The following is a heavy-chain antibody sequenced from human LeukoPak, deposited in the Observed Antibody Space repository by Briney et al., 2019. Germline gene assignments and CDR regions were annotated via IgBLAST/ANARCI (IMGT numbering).Heavy chain of an antibody. CDR1: RYTFTGYY. Sequence: ASVKVSCKSSRYTFTGYYINWARQAPGQGLEWMGWINPNSGDTNYAQKFQGRVSMTGDTSISTAYMELSRLRSDDTAVYYCARTLVVINDAFDIWGQGTMVTVSS. CDR2: INPNSGDT. V-gene: IGHV1-2*02. J-gene: IGHJ3*02. D-gene: IGHD3-22*01. CDR3: ARTLVVINDAFDI.